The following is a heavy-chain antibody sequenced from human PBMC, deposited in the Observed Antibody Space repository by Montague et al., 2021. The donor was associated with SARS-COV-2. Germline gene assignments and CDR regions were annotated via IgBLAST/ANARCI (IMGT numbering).Heavy chain of an antibody. CDR3: ATSRDVLLWFGELLDAFDI. J-gene: IGHJ3*02. D-gene: IGHD3-10*01. V-gene: IGHV3-23*01. CDR1: GFTFSSYA. CDR2: ISGSGGST. Sequence: SLSISCAASGFTFSSYAMSWVRQAPGKGLEWVSAISGSGGSTYYADSAKGRFTISRDNSKNTLYLQMNSLRAEDTAVYYCATSRDVLLWFGELLDAFDIWGQGTMVTVSS.